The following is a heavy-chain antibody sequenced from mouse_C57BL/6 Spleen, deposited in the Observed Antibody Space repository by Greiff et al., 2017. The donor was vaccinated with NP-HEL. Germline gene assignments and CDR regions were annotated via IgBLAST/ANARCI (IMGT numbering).Heavy chain of an antibody. Sequence: EVQVVESGGGLVKPGGSLKLSCAASGFTFSDYGMRWVRQAPEKGLEWVAYISSGSSTIYYADPVKGRFTISRDNAKNTLFLQMTSLRSEDTAMYYCARNLYYYAMDYWGQGTSVTVSS. CDR1: GFTFSDYG. J-gene: IGHJ4*01. V-gene: IGHV5-17*01. CDR3: ARNLYYYAMDY. D-gene: IGHD2-3*01. CDR2: ISSGSSTI.